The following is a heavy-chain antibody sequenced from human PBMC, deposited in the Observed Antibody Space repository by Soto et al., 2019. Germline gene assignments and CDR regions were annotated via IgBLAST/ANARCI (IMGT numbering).Heavy chain of an antibody. CDR3: ARGGDEYYS. CDR2: MYYSWNN. V-gene: IGHV4-61*01. J-gene: IGHJ4*02. Sequence: SETLPLTCNVSGGSISSDIYYWSWIRQPAGKGLEWIGYMYYSWNNNYNPSLKSRVTISVDTSKNQFSLKLSSVTAEDTAVYYCARGGDEYYSWGQGTLVTVS. D-gene: IGHD2-21*01. CDR1: GGSISSDIYY.